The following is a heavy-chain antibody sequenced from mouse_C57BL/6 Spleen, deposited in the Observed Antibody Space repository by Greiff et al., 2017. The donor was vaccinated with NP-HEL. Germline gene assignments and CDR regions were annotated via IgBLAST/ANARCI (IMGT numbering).Heavy chain of an antibody. J-gene: IGHJ1*03. CDR1: GYTFTSYW. CDR3: ARSRGYDYDPYWYFDV. Sequence: VQLQQPGAELVKPGASVKLSCKASGYTFTSYWMQWVKQRPGQGLEWIGEIDPSDSYTNYNQKFKGKATLTVDTSSSTAYMQLSSLTSEDSAVYYCARSRGYDYDPYWYFDVWGTGTTVTVSS. D-gene: IGHD2-4*01. V-gene: IGHV1-50*01. CDR2: IDPSDSYT.